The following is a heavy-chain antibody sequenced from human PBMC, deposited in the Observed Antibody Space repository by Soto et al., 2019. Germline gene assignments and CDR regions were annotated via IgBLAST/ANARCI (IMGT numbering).Heavy chain of an antibody. D-gene: IGHD2-2*02. CDR3: ARGAGYCSSTSCYRRWGFDP. V-gene: IGHV4-30-2*01. CDR2: IYHSGST. J-gene: IGHJ5*02. Sequence: QLQLQESGSGLVKPSQTLSLTCAVSGGSISSGGYSWSWIRQPPGKGLEWIGYIYHSGSTYYNPSLQSRVTISVDRSKNQFSLKLSSVTAADTAVYYCARGAGYCSSTSCYRRWGFDPWGQGTLVTVSS. CDR1: GGSISSGGYS.